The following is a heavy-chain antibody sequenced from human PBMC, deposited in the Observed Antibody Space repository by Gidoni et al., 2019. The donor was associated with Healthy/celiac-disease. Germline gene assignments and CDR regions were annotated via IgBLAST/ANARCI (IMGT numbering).Heavy chain of an antibody. J-gene: IGHJ6*02. CDR2: SIPVLGIA. V-gene: IGHV1-69*09. Sequence: QVQLVQSGAEVKKPGSSVKVSCKASGGTFSSYAISWVRQAHGQGLEWMGRSIPVLGIANYAQKFQGRVTITADKSTSTAYMELSSLGSEDTAVYYCARVFGSSSYYYYYDMDVWGQGTTVTVSS. CDR3: ARVFGSSSYYYYYDMDV. D-gene: IGHD6-6*01. CDR1: GGTFSSYA.